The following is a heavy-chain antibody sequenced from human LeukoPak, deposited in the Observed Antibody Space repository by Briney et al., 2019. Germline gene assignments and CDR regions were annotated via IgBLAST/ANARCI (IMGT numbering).Heavy chain of an antibody. J-gene: IGHJ4*02. Sequence: GGSLRLSCTASGLVFSTYGMHWVRQAPGKGLEWVAFIQFDGSDEHYAESVRGRFTISRDNAKNSLYLQMNSLRAEDTAVYYCARDTRGESDYWGQGTLVTVSS. CDR2: IQFDGSDE. D-gene: IGHD2-2*01. CDR1: GLVFSTYG. V-gene: IGHV3-30*02. CDR3: ARDTRGESDY.